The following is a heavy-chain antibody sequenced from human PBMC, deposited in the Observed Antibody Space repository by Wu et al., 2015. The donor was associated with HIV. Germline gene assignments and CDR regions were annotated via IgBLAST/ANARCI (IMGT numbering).Heavy chain of an antibody. CDR3: GRGPVYYDSSGYSGYYFDY. CDR2: INPSGGST. D-gene: IGHD3-22*01. CDR1: GYIFTSYY. Sequence: QVQLVQSGAEVKKPGASVKVSCEASGYIFTSYYMHWVRQAPGQGLEWMGRINPSGGSTSYAQKLQGRVTMTRDTSTSTVYMDLSSLRSEDTAVYYCGRGPVYYDSSGYSGYYFDYWGQGTLVTVSS. V-gene: IGHV1-46*03. J-gene: IGHJ4*02.